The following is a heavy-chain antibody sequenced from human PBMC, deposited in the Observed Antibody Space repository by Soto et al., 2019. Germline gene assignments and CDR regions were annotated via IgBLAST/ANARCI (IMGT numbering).Heavy chain of an antibody. D-gene: IGHD1-26*01. CDR2: ISVSGGST. J-gene: IGHJ4*02. V-gene: IGHV3-23*01. CDR1: GFTFSSYA. CDR3: AKDGVSWSYYFYFDS. Sequence: PGGSLRLSCAASGFTFSSYAMSWVRQAPGKGLEWVSAISVSGGSTYYADSVKGRFTTSRDNSKNTLYLQMNSLRAEDTPGYYCAKDGVSWSYYFYFDSWGQGPLVPISS.